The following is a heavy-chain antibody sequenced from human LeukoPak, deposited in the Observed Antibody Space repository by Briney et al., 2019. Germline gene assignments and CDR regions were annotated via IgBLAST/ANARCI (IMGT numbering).Heavy chain of an antibody. CDR3: ARLVNYGYSDY. J-gene: IGHJ4*02. V-gene: IGHV4-59*07. CDR2: IHYDGRS. D-gene: IGHD3-22*01. Sequence: PSATLSLTCPVSGGSTSGRYRTSIRQPPRRGLECIGYIHYDGRSNNNPYCKSRAIISLDTSNNQFFLNLKSLTAASTTAYYCARLVNYGYSDYWGQGTLVTVSS. CDR1: GGSTSGRY.